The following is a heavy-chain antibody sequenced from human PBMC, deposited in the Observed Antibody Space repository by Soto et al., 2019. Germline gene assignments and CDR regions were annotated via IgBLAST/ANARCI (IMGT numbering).Heavy chain of an antibody. Sequence: AAVKVSCNAFGYTFTGEYIHWMRHASGQGLEWIGWIKPNTGGTNYLQRFQGRLTMTRDTSSSTAYMELSGLTSDDTAVYFCATDLSVSLAAARDDWGQGTQVTVSS. CDR1: GYTFTGEY. V-gene: IGHV1-2*02. CDR3: ATDLSVSLAAARDD. J-gene: IGHJ4*02. D-gene: IGHD6-13*01. CDR2: IKPNTGGT.